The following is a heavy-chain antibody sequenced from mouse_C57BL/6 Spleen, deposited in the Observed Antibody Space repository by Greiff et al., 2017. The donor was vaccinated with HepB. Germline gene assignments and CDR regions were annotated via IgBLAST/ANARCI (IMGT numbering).Heavy chain of an antibody. D-gene: IGHD2-10*02. CDR2: INPTNGGT. CDR3: ARASNYCYLDV. CDR1: GYTFTDYN. Sequence: EVQLQQPGPELVKPGASVKIPCKASGYTFTDYNMAWVRQSHGKSLEWIGDINPTNGGTIYNQKFKGKATLTVDKSSGTAYMRLLSLASEDTALCDCARASNYCYLDVWGTGTSVTVSS. V-gene: IGHV1-18*01. J-gene: IGHJ1*03.